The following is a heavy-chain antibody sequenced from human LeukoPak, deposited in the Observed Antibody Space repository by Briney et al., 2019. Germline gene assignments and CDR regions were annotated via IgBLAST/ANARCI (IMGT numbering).Heavy chain of an antibody. J-gene: IGHJ3*02. D-gene: IGHD6-19*01. CDR3: ARAPPYSSGWSDAFDI. Sequence: SETLSLTCTVSGGSISSYYWSWIRQPAGKGLEWIGRIYTSGSTNYNPSLKSRVTMSVDTSKNQFSLKLSSVTAADTAVYYCARAPPYSSGWSDAFDIWGQGTMVTVSS. CDR2: IYTSGST. CDR1: GGSISSYY. V-gene: IGHV4-4*07.